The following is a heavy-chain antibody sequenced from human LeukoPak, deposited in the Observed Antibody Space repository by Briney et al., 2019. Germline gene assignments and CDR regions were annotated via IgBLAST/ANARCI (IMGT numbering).Heavy chain of an antibody. Sequence: SETLSLTCTVSGVSISSSNSYWGWIRQPPGKGLEWIGYIYYSGSTNYNPSLKSRVTISVDTSKNQFSLKLSSVTAADTAVYYCAREDSSGYYYWGQGTLVTVSS. D-gene: IGHD3-22*01. J-gene: IGHJ4*02. V-gene: IGHV4-61*01. CDR3: AREDSSGYYY. CDR1: GVSISSSNSY. CDR2: IYYSGST.